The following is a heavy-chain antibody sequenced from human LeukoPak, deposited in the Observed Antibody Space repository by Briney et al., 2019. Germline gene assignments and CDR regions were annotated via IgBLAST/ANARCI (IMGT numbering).Heavy chain of an antibody. CDR1: GGSISSSSYY. D-gene: IGHD6-13*01. Sequence: PSETLSLTCTVSGGSISSSSYYWGWIRQPPGKGLEWIGSIYYSGSTYYNPSLKSRVTISVDTSKNQFSLKLSSVTAADTAVYYCARDSSSWYKGYYYMDVWGKGTTVTVSS. CDR3: ARDSSSWYKGYYYMDV. CDR2: IYYSGST. V-gene: IGHV4-39*07. J-gene: IGHJ6*03.